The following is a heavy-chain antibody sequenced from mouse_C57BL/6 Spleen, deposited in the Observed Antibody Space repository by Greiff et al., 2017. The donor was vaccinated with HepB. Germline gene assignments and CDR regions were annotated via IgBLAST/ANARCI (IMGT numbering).Heavy chain of an antibody. CDR3: ARSVRPNYCDH. D-gene: IGHD3-2*02. Sequence: QVQLQQPGAELVKPGASVKLSCKASGYTFTSYWMHWVKQRPGQGLEWIGMIHPNSGSTNYNEKFKSKATLTVDKSSSTAYMQLSSLTSEDSAFYYCARSVRPNYCDHWGQGTTLTVSS. CDR2: IHPNSGST. J-gene: IGHJ2*01. CDR1: GYTFTSYW. V-gene: IGHV1-64*01.